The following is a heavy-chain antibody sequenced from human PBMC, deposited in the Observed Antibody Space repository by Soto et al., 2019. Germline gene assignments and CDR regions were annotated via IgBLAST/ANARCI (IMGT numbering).Heavy chain of an antibody. CDR3: ARVNCSGGSCYLERINWFDP. Sequence: QVQLVQSGAEVKKPGSSVKVSCKASGGSFSSYAISWVRQAPGQGLEWMGGITPIFGTANYAQKFQGRVTITADESTSTAYMELSSLRSEDTAVYYCARVNCSGGSCYLERINWFDPWGQGTLVTVSS. CDR2: ITPIFGTA. V-gene: IGHV1-69*12. D-gene: IGHD2-15*01. CDR1: GGSFSSYA. J-gene: IGHJ5*02.